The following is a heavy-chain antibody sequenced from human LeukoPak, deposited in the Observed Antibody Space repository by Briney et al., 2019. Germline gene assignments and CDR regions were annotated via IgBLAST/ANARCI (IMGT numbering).Heavy chain of an antibody. J-gene: IGHJ5*02. CDR3: ARDGSYYYDSSGYSHGWFDP. CDR1: GGSISSGDYY. Sequence: SETLSLTCTVSGGSISSGDYYWSWIRQPPGKGLEWIGYIYYSGSTYYNPSLKSRVTISVDTSKNQFSLKLSSVTAADTAVYYCARDGSYYYDSSGYSHGWFDPWGQGTLVTVSS. CDR2: IYYSGST. D-gene: IGHD3-22*01. V-gene: IGHV4-30-4*08.